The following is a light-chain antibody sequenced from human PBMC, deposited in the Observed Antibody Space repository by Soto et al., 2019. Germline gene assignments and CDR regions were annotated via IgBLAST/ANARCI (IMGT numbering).Light chain of an antibody. J-gene: IGKJ2*01. CDR3: QQLSSYPRT. CDR1: QGISSY. CDR2: AAS. V-gene: IGKV1-9*01. Sequence: IQLTQSPSSLSASVGDRVTITCRASQGISSYLAWYQQKPGKAPKLLIYAASTLQSGVPSRFSGRRSGTDFTLTISSLQPEDFATYYCQQLSSYPRTFGQGTKLEIK.